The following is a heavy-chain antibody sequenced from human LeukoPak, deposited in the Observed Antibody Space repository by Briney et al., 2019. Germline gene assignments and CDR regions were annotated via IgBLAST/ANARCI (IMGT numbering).Heavy chain of an antibody. V-gene: IGHV1-46*01. J-gene: IGHJ4*02. CDR1: GYTFTSYY. Sequence: GASVKVSCKASGYTFTSYYMHWVRQAPGQGLEWMGIINPSGGSTSYAQKFQGRVTMTRDMSTSTVYMELSSLRSEDTAVYYCARNDVSSWSLTYFDYWGQGTLVTVSS. CDR3: ARNDVSSWSLTYFDY. CDR2: INPSGGST. D-gene: IGHD6-13*01.